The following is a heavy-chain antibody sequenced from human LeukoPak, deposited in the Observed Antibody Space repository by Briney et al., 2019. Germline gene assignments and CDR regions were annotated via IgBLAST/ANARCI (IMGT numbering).Heavy chain of an antibody. J-gene: IGHJ6*03. V-gene: IGHV3-23*01. Sequence: GGFLRLSCVASEFTFSGYAMSWVRQVPGKGLEWVSVISGSGGSTYYADSVKGRFTISRDNSKNTLYLQINSLRAEDTAVYYCAKDRQGFGFGEQLDYYYMDVWGKGTTVTVSS. CDR3: AKDRQGFGFGEQLDYYYMDV. D-gene: IGHD3-10*01. CDR2: ISGSGGST. CDR1: EFTFSGYA.